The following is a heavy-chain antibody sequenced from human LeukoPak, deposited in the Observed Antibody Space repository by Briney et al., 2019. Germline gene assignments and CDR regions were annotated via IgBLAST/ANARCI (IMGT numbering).Heavy chain of an antibody. CDR3: ARVVTGAWDWFDP. CDR2: IGTSSTTI. J-gene: IGHJ5*02. V-gene: IGHV3-48*01. Sequence: GGSLRLSCAASGFTFSSYTMNWVRQPPGKGLEWVSNIGTSSTTIYYADSVKGRFTISRDNSKNTLYLQMNRLRAEDTAVYYWARVVTGAWDWFDPWGQGTLVTVSS. D-gene: IGHD2-8*02. CDR1: GFTFSSYT.